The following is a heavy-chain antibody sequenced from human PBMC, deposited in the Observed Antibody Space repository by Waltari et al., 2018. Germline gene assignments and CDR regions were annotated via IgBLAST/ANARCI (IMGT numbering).Heavy chain of an antibody. CDR1: GIPFSPYA. D-gene: IGHD3-16*01. J-gene: IGHJ4*02. CDR2: ISGSGNDT. Sequence: DVQLLESGGGVVQRGGSLRVACTASGIPFSPYAMGWVRQGLGQGLEWVSTISGSGNDTYDADSVKGRFTISRDNSKNTVFLQMNMLRVEDTANYYCAKALGIMGFDCWGQGTLVAVAS. CDR3: AKALGIMGFDC. V-gene: IGHV3-23*01.